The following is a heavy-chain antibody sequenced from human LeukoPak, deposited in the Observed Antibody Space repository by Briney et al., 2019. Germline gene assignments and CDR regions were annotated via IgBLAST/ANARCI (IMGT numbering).Heavy chain of an antibody. Sequence: PGGSLRLSCAVSGFPFSIYEMNWVRHAPGKGLEWVSNIGSSGTTIYYADSVKGRFSISRDNAKNSLYLQINSLRVEDTAVYYCALLAVASDYYWGQGALVTVSS. V-gene: IGHV3-48*03. J-gene: IGHJ4*02. CDR2: IGSSGTTI. CDR1: GFPFSIYE. CDR3: ALLAVASDYY. D-gene: IGHD6-19*01.